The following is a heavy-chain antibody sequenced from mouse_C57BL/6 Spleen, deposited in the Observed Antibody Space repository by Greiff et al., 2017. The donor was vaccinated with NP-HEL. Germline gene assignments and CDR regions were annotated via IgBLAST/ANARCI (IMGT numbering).Heavy chain of an antibody. CDR2: IDPSDSET. J-gene: IGHJ4*01. D-gene: IGHD1-1*01. V-gene: IGHV1-52*01. CDR3: ARRTTVVGYAMDY. Sequence: QVQLQQSGAELVRPGSSVKLSCKASGYTFTSYWMHWVKQRPIQGLEWIGNIDPSDSETHYNQKFKDKATLTVDKSSSTAYMQLSSLTSEDSAVYYCARRTTVVGYAMDYWGQGTSVTVSS. CDR1: GYTFTSYW.